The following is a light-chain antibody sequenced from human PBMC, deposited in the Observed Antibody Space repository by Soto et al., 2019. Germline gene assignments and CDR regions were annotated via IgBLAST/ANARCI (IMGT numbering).Light chain of an antibody. V-gene: IGKV1-39*01. CDR2: AAS. J-gene: IGKJ4*01. CDR1: QGISRW. CDR3: QQSYRTPLT. Sequence: DIQITQSPSSVSASVGDRVTITCRASQGISRWLAWYQQKPGKAPKLLIHAASTLQTGVPSSFSGSGSGTDFTLTINSLQPEDFATYYCQQSYRTPLTFGGGTKVDIK.